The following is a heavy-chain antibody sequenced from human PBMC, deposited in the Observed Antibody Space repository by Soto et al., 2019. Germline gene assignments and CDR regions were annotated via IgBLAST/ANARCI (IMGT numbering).Heavy chain of an antibody. V-gene: IGHV4-39*01. CDR3: ARHPLTAELDF. J-gene: IGHJ4*02. D-gene: IGHD7-27*01. CDR1: GASVSSTSYY. Sequence: QLQLQESGPGLVKPSETLSLICSVSGASVSSTSYYWGWIRQPPGKGLEWVGRIYYTGTTYYNPSLKSRVTISEDTSNNQFSLKVRSVTAADTAVYYCARHPLTAELDFWGQGTLVTVSS. CDR2: IYYTGTT.